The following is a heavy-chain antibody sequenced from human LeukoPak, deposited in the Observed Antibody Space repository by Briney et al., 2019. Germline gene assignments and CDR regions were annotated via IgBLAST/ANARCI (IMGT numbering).Heavy chain of an antibody. D-gene: IGHD6-13*01. CDR1: GFTFSNYA. V-gene: IGHV3-23*01. CDR2: ITGSGGST. J-gene: IGHJ4*02. Sequence: GGSLRLSCAASGFTFSNYAMSWVRQAPGKGLEWVSGITGSGGSTYYTGSVKGRFTISRDSSKNTLYLQMNSLRAEDTAVYYCAKKGIAAADSIDFWGQGTLVTVSS. CDR3: AKKGIAAADSIDF.